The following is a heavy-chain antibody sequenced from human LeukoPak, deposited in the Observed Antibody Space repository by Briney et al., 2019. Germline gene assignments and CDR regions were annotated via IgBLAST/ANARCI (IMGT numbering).Heavy chain of an antibody. J-gene: IGHJ4*02. CDR2: IIPIFGTA. D-gene: IGHD2-15*01. CDR3: ARSIVVVAATPLGINGLDY. Sequence: ASVKVSCKASGYTFSNYAMNWVRQAPGQGLEWMGGIIPIFGTANYAQKFQGRVTITADESTSTAYMELSSLRSEDTAVYYCARSIVVVAATPLGINGLDYWGQGTLVTVSS. CDR1: GYTFSNYA. V-gene: IGHV1-69*13.